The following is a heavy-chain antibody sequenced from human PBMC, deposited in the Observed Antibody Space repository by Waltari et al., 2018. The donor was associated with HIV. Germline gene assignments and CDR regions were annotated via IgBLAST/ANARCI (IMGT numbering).Heavy chain of an antibody. Sequence: QVQLVQSGAEVKKPGASVKVSCKASGYTFTSYYMHWVRQAPGQGLEWMGIINPSGGSTSYAQKFQGRVTMTRDTSTSTVYMELSSLRSEDTAVYYCARAPRLRVGEMATTKGDFDYWGQGTLVTVSS. D-gene: IGHD1-26*01. V-gene: IGHV1-46*03. CDR1: GYTFTSYY. CDR3: ARAPRLRVGEMATTKGDFDY. J-gene: IGHJ4*02. CDR2: INPSGGST.